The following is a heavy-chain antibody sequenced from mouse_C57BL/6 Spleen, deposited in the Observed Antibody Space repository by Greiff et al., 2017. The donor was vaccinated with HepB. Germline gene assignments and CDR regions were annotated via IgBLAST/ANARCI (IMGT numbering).Heavy chain of an antibody. CDR2: ISSGGDYI. CDR3: TRDYGNYFFMDY. J-gene: IGHJ4*01. Sequence: EVKLVESGEGLVKPGGSLKLSCAASGFTFSSYAMSWVRQTPEKRLEWVAYISSGGDYIYYADTVKGRFTISRDNARNTLYLQMSSLKSEDTAMYYCTRDYGNYFFMDYWGQGTSVTVSS. V-gene: IGHV5-9-1*02. D-gene: IGHD2-1*01. CDR1: GFTFSSYA.